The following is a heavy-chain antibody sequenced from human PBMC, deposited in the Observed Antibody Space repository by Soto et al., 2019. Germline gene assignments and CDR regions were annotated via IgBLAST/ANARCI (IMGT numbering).Heavy chain of an antibody. CDR2: INAASGNT. D-gene: IGHD3-10*01. CDR3: ARGPGGYYVSEKSFYSYYSDY. J-gene: IGHJ4*02. V-gene: IGHV1-3*01. Sequence: GASVKVSCKASGDTFTNYAIHWVRQAPGQSLEWMGWINAASGNTRYSQNFQGRVTITRDTSASTAYMQLSSLRSEDTAVYYCARGPGGYYVSEKSFYSYYSDYWGKGSLVPVSS. CDR1: GDTFTNYA.